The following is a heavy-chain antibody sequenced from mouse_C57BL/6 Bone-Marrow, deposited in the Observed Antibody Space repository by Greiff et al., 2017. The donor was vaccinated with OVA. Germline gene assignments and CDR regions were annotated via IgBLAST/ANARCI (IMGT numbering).Heavy chain of an antibody. CDR2: IDPETGGT. V-gene: IGHV1-15*01. CDR1: GYTFTDYE. CDR3: TREAREDSSGSSFAY. J-gene: IGHJ3*01. Sequence: VKVVESGAELVRPGASVTLSCKASGYTFTDYEMHWVKQTPVHGLEWIGAIDPETGGTAYNQKFKGKAILTADKSSSTAYMELRSLTSEDSAVYYCTREAREDSSGSSFAYWGQGTLVTVSA. D-gene: IGHD3-2*02.